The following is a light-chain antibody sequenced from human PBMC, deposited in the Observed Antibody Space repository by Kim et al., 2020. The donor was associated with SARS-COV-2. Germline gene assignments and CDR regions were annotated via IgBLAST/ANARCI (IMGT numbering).Light chain of an antibody. CDR2: KIS. V-gene: IGKV2-24*01. J-gene: IGKJ1*01. Sequence: PVAISCRTSQSPAHSNGNTYFSWLQQRPVQPPRLLIYKISNRLSGVPDRFSGSGAGTDFTLRINRVELEDVGVYYCMQATDFPRTFGQGTKVDIK. CDR1: QSPAHSNGNTY. CDR3: MQATDFPRT.